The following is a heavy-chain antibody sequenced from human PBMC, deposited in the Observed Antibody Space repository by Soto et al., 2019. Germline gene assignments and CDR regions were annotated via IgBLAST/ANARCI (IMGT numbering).Heavy chain of an antibody. CDR2: ISYDGSNK. CDR1: GFTFSSYG. Sequence: GSLRLSCAASGFTFSSYGMHWVRQAPGKGLEWVAVISYDGSNKYYADSVKGRFTISRDNSKNTLYLQMNSLRAEDTAVYYCAKDLIFFTLWLAPDSFDIWGQGTMVTVSS. J-gene: IGHJ3*02. V-gene: IGHV3-30*18. D-gene: IGHD6-19*01. CDR3: AKDLIFFTLWLAPDSFDI.